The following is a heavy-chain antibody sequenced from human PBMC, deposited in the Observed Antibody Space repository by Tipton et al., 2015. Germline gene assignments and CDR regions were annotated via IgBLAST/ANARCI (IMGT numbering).Heavy chain of an antibody. J-gene: IGHJ4*02. CDR1: GDSLSRGTYY. D-gene: IGHD5-18*01. V-gene: IGHV4-31*03. Sequence: TLSLTCSVSGDSLSRGTYYWTWIRQHPGKGLEWIGYIYYSATTYYNPSLKSRLTISLGRSKSHFSLQLSSVTAADTAVYYCARSGDTYFDYWGQGPLVTVSS. CDR2: IYYSATT. CDR3: ARSGDTYFDY.